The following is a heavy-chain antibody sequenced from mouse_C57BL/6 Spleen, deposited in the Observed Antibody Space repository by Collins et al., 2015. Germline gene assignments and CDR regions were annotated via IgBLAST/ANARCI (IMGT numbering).Heavy chain of an antibody. D-gene: IGHD2-5*01. Sequence: MGSGYAFSSSWMNWVKQRPGKGLEWIGRIYPGDGNTNYNGKFKGKATLTTDKSSSTAYMQLISLTSEDSAVYFCATYSNYDALDYWGQGTSVTVSS. V-gene: IGHV1-82*01. CDR1: GYAFSSSW. CDR2: IYPGDGNT. J-gene: IGHJ4*01. CDR3: ATYSNYDALDY.